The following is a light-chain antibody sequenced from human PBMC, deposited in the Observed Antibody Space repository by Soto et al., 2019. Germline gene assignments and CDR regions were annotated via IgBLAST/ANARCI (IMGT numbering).Light chain of an antibody. CDR2: WAS. V-gene: IGKV4-1*01. CDR3: QQHYSTPPT. J-gene: IGKJ1*01. CDR1: QSVLYSSNNKNY. Sequence: IVMTQSPDSLAVSLGERAPINCKSSQSVLYSSNNKNYLAWYQQKPGQPPTLLIYWASTRESGVPDRFSGSGSGTDFTLTISSLQAEDVAVYYCQQHYSTPPTFGQGTKVEIK.